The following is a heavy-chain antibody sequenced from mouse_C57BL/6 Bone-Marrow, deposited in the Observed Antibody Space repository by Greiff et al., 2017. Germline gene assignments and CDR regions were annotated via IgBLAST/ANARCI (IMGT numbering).Heavy chain of an antibody. CDR3: AREPIYYYGSSFWYFDV. J-gene: IGHJ1*03. Sequence: VQLQQSGPELVKPGASVKISCKASGYAFSSSWMNWVKQRPGKGLEWIGRIYPGDGDTNYNGKFKGKASLTADKSSSTAYMQLSSLTPEDSAVYFCAREPIYYYGSSFWYFDVWGTGTTVTVSS. CDR1: GYAFSSSW. CDR2: IYPGDGDT. D-gene: IGHD1-1*01. V-gene: IGHV1-82*01.